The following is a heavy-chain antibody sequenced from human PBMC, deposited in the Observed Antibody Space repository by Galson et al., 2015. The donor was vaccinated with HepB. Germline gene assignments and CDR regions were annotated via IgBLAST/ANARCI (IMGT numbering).Heavy chain of an antibody. CDR3: ARDISIRPPPYSSSWLYFDY. V-gene: IGHV1-46*03. D-gene: IGHD6-13*01. Sequence: SVKVSCKASGYTFTSYYMHWVRQAPGQGLEWMGIINPSGGSTSYAQKFQGRVTMTRDTSTSTVYMELSSLRSEDTAVYYCARDISIRPPPYSSSWLYFDYWGQGTLVTVSS. CDR1: GYTFTSYY. CDR2: INPSGGST. J-gene: IGHJ4*02.